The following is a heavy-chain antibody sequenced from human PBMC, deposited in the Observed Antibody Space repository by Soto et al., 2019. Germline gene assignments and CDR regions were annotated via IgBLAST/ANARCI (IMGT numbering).Heavy chain of an antibody. V-gene: IGHV3-21*03. J-gene: IGHJ3*02. CDR1: GFTLRSFR. CDR2: ISSNSAYI. D-gene: IGHD1-26*01. CDR3: VRVPGGVEPLLFDI. Sequence: GGSLRLSCAASGFTLRSFRMNWVRQAEGKGLEWVSTISSNSAYIYYTDALRGRFTISRDNAKNSLHLQMNSLKTEDSAVYYCVRVPGGVEPLLFDIWGQGTTVTVSS.